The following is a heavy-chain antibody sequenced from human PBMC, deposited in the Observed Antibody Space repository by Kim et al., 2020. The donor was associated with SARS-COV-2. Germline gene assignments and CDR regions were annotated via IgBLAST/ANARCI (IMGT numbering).Heavy chain of an antibody. CDR2: INPNSGDT. J-gene: IGHJ4*02. CDR1: GYTFTGYY. Sequence: ASVKVSCKASGYTFTGYYIQWVRQAPGQGLEWMGWINPNSGDTNYAQKFQGRVTMTTDTSISTVYMELSGLRSDDTAVYYCARDWYSGSGDYFDYWGQGTLVTVSS. V-gene: IGHV1-2*02. CDR3: ARDWYSGSGDYFDY. D-gene: IGHD3-10*01.